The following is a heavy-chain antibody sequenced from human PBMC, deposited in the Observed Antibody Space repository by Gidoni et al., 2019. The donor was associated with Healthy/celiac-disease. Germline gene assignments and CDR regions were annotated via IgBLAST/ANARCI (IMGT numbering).Heavy chain of an antibody. CDR3: APMGLDDSSGHGAFDI. V-gene: IGHV1-69*01. CDR1: GGTFSSYA. J-gene: IGHJ3*02. Sequence: QVQLVQSGAEVKKPGSSVKVSCKASGGTFSSYAISWVRQAPGQGLEWMGGIIPICGTANYAQKFQGRVTITADESTSTAYMELSSLRSEDTAVYYWAPMGLDDSSGHGAFDIWGQGTMVTVSS. D-gene: IGHD3-22*01. CDR2: IIPICGTA.